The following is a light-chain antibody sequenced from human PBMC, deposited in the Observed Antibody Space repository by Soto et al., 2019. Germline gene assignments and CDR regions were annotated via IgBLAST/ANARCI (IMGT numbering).Light chain of an antibody. CDR2: AAS. V-gene: IGKV1-27*01. J-gene: IGKJ1*01. Sequence: DIQVTQYPSSLSASVGDRVTITCRASQGIKNYLAWYQQKPGEIPKLLIYAASTLESGIPPRFSGSGSGTDFTLTISRLEPEDFAVYYCQQYGNSPQTFGQGTKVEIK. CDR1: QGIKNY. CDR3: QQYGNSPQT.